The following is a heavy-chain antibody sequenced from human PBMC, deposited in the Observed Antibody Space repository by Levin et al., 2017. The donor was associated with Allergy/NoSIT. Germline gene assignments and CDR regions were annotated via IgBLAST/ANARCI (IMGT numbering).Heavy chain of an antibody. CDR2: INAKTGVT. J-gene: IGHJ4*02. V-gene: IGHV1-2*02. CDR1: AYTFTDHY. CDR3: ARVSRGSLDDLMLLGRGASDS. Sequence: ASVKVSCKASAYTFTDHYMDWVRQAPGQGLEWMGWINAKTGVTHYAQKFRGRVTMTRDTTISTAYMEISRLTSDDTAVYYCARVSRGSLDDLMLLGRGASDSWGQGTQVTVSS. D-gene: IGHD3/OR15-3a*01.